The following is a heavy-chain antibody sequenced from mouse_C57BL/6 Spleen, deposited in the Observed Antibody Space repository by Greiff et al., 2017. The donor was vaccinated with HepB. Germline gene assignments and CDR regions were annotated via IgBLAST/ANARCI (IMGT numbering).Heavy chain of an antibody. CDR1: GFTFSDYY. CDR2: INYDGSST. D-gene: IGHD1-1*01. J-gene: IGHJ4*01. CDR3: ARDGSYYYGSSPYYAMDY. Sequence: EVKVEESEGGLVQPGSSMKLSCTASGFTFSDYYMAWVRQVPEKGLEWVANINYDGSSTYYLDSLKSRFIISRDNAKNILYLQMSSLKSEDTATYYCARDGSYYYGSSPYYAMDYWGQGTSVTVSS. V-gene: IGHV5-16*01.